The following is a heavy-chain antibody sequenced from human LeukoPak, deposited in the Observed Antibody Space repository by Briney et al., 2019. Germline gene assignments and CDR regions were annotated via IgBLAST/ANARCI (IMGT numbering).Heavy chain of an antibody. J-gene: IGHJ3*02. CDR2: INAGNGNT. V-gene: IGHV1-3*01. CDR1: GYTFTSYA. CDR3: ARAPLKDTAMAHDAFDI. D-gene: IGHD5-18*01. Sequence: ASVKVSCKASGYTFTSYAMHWVRQAPGQRLEWMGWINAGNGNTKYSQKFQGRVTITRDTSASTAYMELSSLRSEDTAVYYCARAPLKDTAMAHDAFDIWGQGTMVTVSS.